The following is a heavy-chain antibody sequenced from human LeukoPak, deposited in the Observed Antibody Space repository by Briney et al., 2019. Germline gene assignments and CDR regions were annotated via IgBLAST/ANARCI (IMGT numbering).Heavy chain of an antibody. CDR2: ISSSSTYI. J-gene: IGHJ3*02. Sequence: GGSLRLSCAASGFSFSNCSMNWVRQAPGKGPEWVSSISSSSTYIYYADSLEGRFTISRDNVRNSLYLQMNSLRAEDTAVYYCAGDYEGNLAFDIWGQGTMVTVSS. CDR1: GFSFSNCS. D-gene: IGHD4-23*01. CDR3: AGDYEGNLAFDI. V-gene: IGHV3-21*01.